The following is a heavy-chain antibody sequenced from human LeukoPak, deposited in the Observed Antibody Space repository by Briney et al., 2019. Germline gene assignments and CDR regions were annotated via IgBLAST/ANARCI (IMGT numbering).Heavy chain of an antibody. CDR1: GFTFSSYA. J-gene: IGHJ3*02. Sequence: GGSLRLSCAASGFTFSSYAMHWVRQAPGKGLEWVSAISGSGDNTYYSDSVKGRFTISRDNSKNTLYLQMNSLRAEDTAVYYCAKSQAFDIWGQGTMVTVSS. CDR2: ISGSGDNT. CDR3: AKSQAFDI. V-gene: IGHV3-23*01.